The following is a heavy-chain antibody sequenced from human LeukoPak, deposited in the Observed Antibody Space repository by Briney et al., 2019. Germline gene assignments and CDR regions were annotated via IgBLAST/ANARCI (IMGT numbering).Heavy chain of an antibody. V-gene: IGHV3-30*02. J-gene: IGHJ4*02. CDR3: ARGLTSRAAAATRGY. D-gene: IGHD6-13*01. CDR2: IRYDGTSK. CDR1: GFTFSSYG. Sequence: EGSLRLSCAASGFTFSSYGIHWVRQPPGKGLEWVAFIRYDGTSKYYADSVKGRFTISRDNSKNTVYLQMNGLRGEDTAVYYCARGLTSRAAAATRGYWGQGTLVTVSS.